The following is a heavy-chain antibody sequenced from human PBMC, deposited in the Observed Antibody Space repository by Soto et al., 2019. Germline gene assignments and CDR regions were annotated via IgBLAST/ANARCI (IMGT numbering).Heavy chain of an antibody. CDR2: INSEGTTT. V-gene: IGHV3-74*01. D-gene: IGHD7-27*01. CDR3: GRAPGGTGIVDY. Sequence: EVQLVESGGTLVQRGGSLRLSCAASGFTFSSYWMQWVRQAPGKGLVWVSRINSEGTTTTYADSVKGRFTISRDNAKNTLFLQRNSLRAEDTAVYYCGRAPGGTGIVDYWGQGTLVNVSS. J-gene: IGHJ4*02. CDR1: GFTFSSYW.